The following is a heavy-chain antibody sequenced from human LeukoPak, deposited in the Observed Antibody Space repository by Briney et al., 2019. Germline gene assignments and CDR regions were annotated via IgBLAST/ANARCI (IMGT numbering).Heavy chain of an antibody. CDR2: IAADGGVK. D-gene: IGHD6-19*01. CDR1: MFTFNNHG. V-gene: IGHV3-30*03. CDR3: AREATWGQWYFDH. J-gene: IGHJ4*02. Sequence: PGGSLRLSCVTSMFTFNNHGVHWVRQAPGKGLEWVAVIAADGGVKYYADSVRGRFILSRDNSKNTLYLQMNNVIVEDTAVYYCAREATWGQWYFDHWGQGTPVIVSS.